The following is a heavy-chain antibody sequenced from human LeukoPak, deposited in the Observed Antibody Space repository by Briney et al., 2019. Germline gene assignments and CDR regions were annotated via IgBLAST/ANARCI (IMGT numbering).Heavy chain of an antibody. CDR1: GGSISGNSYF. J-gene: IGHJ5*02. D-gene: IGHD6-13*01. V-gene: IGHV4-39*01. CDR3: ARHGAAAGTGGWFDP. Sequence: PSETLSLTCTVSGGSISGNSYFWGWVRQPPGKGLEWVGSIHYSGSTYYNPSLKSRVTISVDTSKNQFSLKLSSVTAADTAVYYCARHGAAAGTGGWFDPWGQGTLVTVSS. CDR2: IHYSGST.